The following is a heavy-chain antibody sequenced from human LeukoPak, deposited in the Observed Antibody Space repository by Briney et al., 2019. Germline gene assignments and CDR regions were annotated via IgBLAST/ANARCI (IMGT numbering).Heavy chain of an antibody. CDR1: GFTFSSYS. CDR3: PRYDFCSAYCASTRVRPIDY. V-gene: IGHV3-21*01. Sequence: GGSLRLSCAASGFTFSSYSMNWVRQAPGKGLEWVSSISSSSSYIYYADSVKGRFTISRDNAKHSLYLQMHSLRAEDTAVYCWPRYDFCSAYCASTRVRPIDYWGPGTLVTVSS. J-gene: IGHJ4*02. D-gene: IGHD3/OR15-3a*01. CDR2: ISSSSSYI.